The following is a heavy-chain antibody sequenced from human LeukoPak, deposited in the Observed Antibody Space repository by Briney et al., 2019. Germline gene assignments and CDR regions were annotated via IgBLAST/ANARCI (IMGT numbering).Heavy chain of an antibody. J-gene: IGHJ4*02. D-gene: IGHD3-10*01. CDR2: ISSSGSTI. CDR3: ARDGRGGDFDY. Sequence: GGSLRLSCQASGFSFSSYGMHWVRQAPGKGLEWVSYISSSGSTIHYADSVKGRFTISRDNAKNSLYLQMNSLRAEDTAVYYCARDGRGGDFDYWGQGTLVTVSS. V-gene: IGHV3-48*04. CDR1: GFSFSSYG.